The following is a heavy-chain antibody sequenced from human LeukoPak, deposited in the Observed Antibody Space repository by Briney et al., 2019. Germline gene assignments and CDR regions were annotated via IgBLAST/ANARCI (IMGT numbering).Heavy chain of an antibody. CDR1: GGSISSYY. J-gene: IGHJ4*02. Sequence: SSETLSLTCTVSGGSISSYYWSWIRQPPGKGLEWIGYIYYSGSTNYNPSLKSRVTISVDTSKNQFSLKLSSVTAADTAIYYCARAVSGRFDYWGQGTLVTVSS. V-gene: IGHV4-59*08. D-gene: IGHD6-19*01. CDR2: IYYSGST. CDR3: ARAVSGRFDY.